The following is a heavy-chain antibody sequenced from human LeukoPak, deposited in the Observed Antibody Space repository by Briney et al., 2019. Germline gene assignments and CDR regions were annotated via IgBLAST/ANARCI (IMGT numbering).Heavy chain of an antibody. CDR2: IIPIFGTA. J-gene: IGHJ4*02. V-gene: IGHV1-69*05. CDR1: GGTFSSYA. CDR3: ARLGGYCSSTSCTNFDY. Sequence: ASVKVSCKASGGTFSSYAISWVRQAPGQGLEWMGGIIPIFGTANYAQKFQGRVMITTDESTSTAYMELSSLRSEDTAVYYCARLGGYCSSTSCTNFDYWGQGTLVTVSS. D-gene: IGHD2-2*01.